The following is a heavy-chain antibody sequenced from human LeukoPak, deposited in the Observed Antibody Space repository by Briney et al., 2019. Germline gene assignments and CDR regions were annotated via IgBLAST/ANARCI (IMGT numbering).Heavy chain of an antibody. J-gene: IGHJ3*02. V-gene: IGHV3-48*03. CDR3: ARESGFRGDAFDI. CDR1: GFTFSSYE. Sequence: GGSLRLSCAAPGFTFSSYEMNWVRQAPGKGLEWVSYISTSGSTIYYADSVKGRFIISRDNAKNSLYPQMNSLRAENTAVYYCARESGFRGDAFDIWGQGTMVTVSS. CDR2: ISTSGSTI. D-gene: IGHD3-10*01.